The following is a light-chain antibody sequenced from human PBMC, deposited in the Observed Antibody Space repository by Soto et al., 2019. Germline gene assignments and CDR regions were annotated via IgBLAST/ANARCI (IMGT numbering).Light chain of an antibody. CDR1: ETISTW. Sequence: DIQMTQSPSTLSASVGDRVTITCRASETISTWLAWYQQKPGKAPKLLIYDASSLQSGVPSRFSGSGSGTEFTLTISSLQPDDFGRYYCQQYNSYWTLGQGTKVDIK. CDR3: QQYNSYWT. V-gene: IGKV1-5*01. J-gene: IGKJ1*01. CDR2: DAS.